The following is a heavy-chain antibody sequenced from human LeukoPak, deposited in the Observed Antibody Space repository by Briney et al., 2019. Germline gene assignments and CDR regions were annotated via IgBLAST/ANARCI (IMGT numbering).Heavy chain of an antibody. CDR2: ITDSSITT. CDR1: RFTFSSYA. CDR3: AKDLPYCSGGSCYSNRNVFDI. D-gene: IGHD2-15*01. V-gene: IGHV3-23*01. Sequence: PGGSLRLSCAASRFTFSSYAMSWVRQAPGKGLEWVSAITDSSITTYYADSVKGRFTISRDNSKNTLYLQMNSLRVEDTAVYYCAKDLPYCSGGSCYSNRNVFDIWGRGTMVTVSS. J-gene: IGHJ3*02.